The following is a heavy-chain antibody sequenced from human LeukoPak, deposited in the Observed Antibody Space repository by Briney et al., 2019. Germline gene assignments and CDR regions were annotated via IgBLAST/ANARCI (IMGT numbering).Heavy chain of an antibody. J-gene: IGHJ4*02. CDR2: IYTSGST. Sequence: SETLSLTCTVSGGSISNYYWSWIRQPAGKGLEWIGRIYTSGSTSYNPSLKSRVTMSVDTSRNQFSLKLSSVTAAGTAVYYCAGRRGYCSGGSCYNFDYWGQGTLVTVSS. V-gene: IGHV4-4*07. CDR3: AGRRGYCSGGSCYNFDY. D-gene: IGHD2-15*01. CDR1: GGSISNYY.